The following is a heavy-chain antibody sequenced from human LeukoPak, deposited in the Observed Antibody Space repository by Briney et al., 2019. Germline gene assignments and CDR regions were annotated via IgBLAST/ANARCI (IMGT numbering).Heavy chain of an antibody. CDR3: AKGRATVVTLGPFDY. CDR2: IWYDGSNK. V-gene: IGHV3-33*06. J-gene: IGHJ4*02. CDR1: GFTFSSYG. Sequence: PGRSLRLSCAASGFTFSSYGMHWVRQAPGKGLEWVAVIWYDGSNKYYADSVKGRFTISRDNSKNTLYLQMNSLRAEDTAVYYCAKGRATVVTLGPFDYWGQGTLVTVSS. D-gene: IGHD4-23*01.